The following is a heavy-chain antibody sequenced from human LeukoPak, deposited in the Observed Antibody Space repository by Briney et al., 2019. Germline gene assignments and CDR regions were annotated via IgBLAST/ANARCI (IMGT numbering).Heavy chain of an antibody. CDR2: IYHSGST. CDR3: ARVVVRGVRGRYFDY. Sequence: SGTLSLTCAVSGGSISSSNWWSWVRQPPGKGLEWIGEIYHSGSTNYNPSLKSRVTISVDTSKNQFSLKLSSVTAADTAVYYCARVVVRGVRGRYFDYWGQGTLVTVSS. J-gene: IGHJ4*02. V-gene: IGHV4-4*02. CDR1: GGSISSSNW. D-gene: IGHD3-10*01.